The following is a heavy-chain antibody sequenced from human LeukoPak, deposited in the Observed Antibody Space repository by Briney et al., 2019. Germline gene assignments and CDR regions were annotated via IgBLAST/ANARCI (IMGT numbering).Heavy chain of an antibody. J-gene: IGHJ4*02. CDR2: INPSGGST. Sequence: ASVKFSCKASGYTFTSYYMHWVRQAPGQGLEWMGIINPSGGSTSYAQKFQGRVTMTRDTSTSTVYMGLSSLRSEDTAVYYCARGAPLLDYYDSSGYPAPFDNWGQGTLVTVSS. CDR3: ARGAPLLDYYDSSGYPAPFDN. V-gene: IGHV1-46*01. D-gene: IGHD3-22*01. CDR1: GYTFTSYY.